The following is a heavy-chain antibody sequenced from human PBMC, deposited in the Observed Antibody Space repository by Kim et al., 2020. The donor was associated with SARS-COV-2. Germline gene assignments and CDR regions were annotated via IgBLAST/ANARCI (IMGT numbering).Heavy chain of an antibody. D-gene: IGHD3-10*01. CDR1: GFMFSRYG. CDR3: AKDYVRFGATSYFDY. CDR2: ISYDGSNK. J-gene: IGHJ4*02. V-gene: IGHV3-30*18. Sequence: GGSLRLSCAASGFMFSRYGMHWVRQAPGKGLEWVALISYDGSNKNYGDSVKGRFTISRDNSKSTIYLQMNSLRADDTAVYYCAKDYVRFGATSYFDYGGQGTLVTVSS.